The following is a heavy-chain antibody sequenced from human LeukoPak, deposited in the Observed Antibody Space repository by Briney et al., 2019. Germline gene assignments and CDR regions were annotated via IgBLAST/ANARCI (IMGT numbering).Heavy chain of an antibody. Sequence: ASVKVSCKASGYTFTSYDINWVRQAAGQGLEWMGWMNPNRGNTGYAQTFQGRVTMTRNTSISTAYMELSSLRSEDTAVYYWARVSILNYDSSGYPYRYMDVWGKGTTVTVSS. CDR3: ARVSILNYDSSGYPYRYMDV. D-gene: IGHD3-22*01. CDR2: MNPNRGNT. V-gene: IGHV1-8*01. J-gene: IGHJ6*03. CDR1: GYTFTSYD.